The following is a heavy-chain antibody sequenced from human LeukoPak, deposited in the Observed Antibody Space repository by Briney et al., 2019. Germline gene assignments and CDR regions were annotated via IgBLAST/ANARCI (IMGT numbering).Heavy chain of an antibody. CDR3: ARDYKYAFDN. J-gene: IGHJ4*02. Sequence: GGSLRLSCAASGFTFSSFSMNWVRQAPGKGLEWISYIGISSGNTKYADSVKGRFTISGDKAKNSLYLQMNSLRVEDTAVYYCARDYKYAFDNWGQGTLVTVSS. D-gene: IGHD5-24*01. CDR2: IGISSGNT. V-gene: IGHV3-48*01. CDR1: GFTFSSFS.